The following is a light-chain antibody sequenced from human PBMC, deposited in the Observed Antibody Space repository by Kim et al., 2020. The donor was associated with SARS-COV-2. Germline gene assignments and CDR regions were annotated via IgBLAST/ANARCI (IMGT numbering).Light chain of an antibody. CDR1: QSVSSN. V-gene: IGKV3D-15*01. J-gene: IGKJ3*01. CDR2: GAS. Sequence: EIVMTQSPVTLSVSPGERATLSCRASQSVSSNLVWYQQKPGQAPRLLIYGASIRATGTPDRFSGSGSGTEFSLTISSLQSEDSAVYYCQHYDNWPPLFTFGPGTKVDIK. CDR3: QHYDNWPPLFT.